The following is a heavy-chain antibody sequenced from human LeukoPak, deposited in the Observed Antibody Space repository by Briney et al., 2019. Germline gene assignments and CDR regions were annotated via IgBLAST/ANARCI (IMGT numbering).Heavy chain of an antibody. J-gene: IGHJ4*02. CDR2: ISGYNGNT. CDR1: GYTFTTSG. V-gene: IGHV1-18*01. CDR3: ARGGRGGSNHFDY. Sequence: ASVKVSCKASGYTFTTSGITWVRQAPGQGPECIGWISGYNGNTKYGQDFQGRVTMTTDTSTTTAYMELRSLRSADTAVYYCARGGRGGSNHFDYWGQGTLVTVSS. D-gene: IGHD1-26*01.